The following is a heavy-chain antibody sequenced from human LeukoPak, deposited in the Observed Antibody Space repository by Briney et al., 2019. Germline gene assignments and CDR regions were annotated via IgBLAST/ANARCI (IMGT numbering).Heavy chain of an antibody. CDR1: GYTFTSYY. V-gene: IGHV1-46*01. D-gene: IGHD1-26*01. J-gene: IGHJ6*02. CDR3: ARATNFYYYYGMDV. CDR2: INPSSGAT. Sequence: ASVKVSCKTSGYTFTSYYIHWVRQAPGQGLEWMGIINPSSGATNYAQKFQGRVTMIRDTSTSTVYMELSSQRSEDTAVYYCARATNFYYYYGMDVWGQGTTVTVSS.